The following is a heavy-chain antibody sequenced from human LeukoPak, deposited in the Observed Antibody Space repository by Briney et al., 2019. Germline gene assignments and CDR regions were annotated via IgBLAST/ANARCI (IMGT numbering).Heavy chain of an antibody. CDR2: IIPNSGGT. CDR3: ARGPAAALFDY. D-gene: IGHD6-13*01. J-gene: IGHJ4*02. V-gene: IGHV1-2*02. Sequence: ASVKVSCKSSGYTFTDYYFHWVRQAPGQGLEWMGWIIPNSGGTNCAQKFQGRVTMTRDTSISTTYMELSSLRSDDTAVYYCARGPAAALFDYWGQGTLVTVSS. CDR1: GYTFTDYY.